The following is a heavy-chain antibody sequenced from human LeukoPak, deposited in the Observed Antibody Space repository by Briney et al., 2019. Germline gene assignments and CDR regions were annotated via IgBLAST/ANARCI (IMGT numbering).Heavy chain of an antibody. CDR1: EFTFSDYG. D-gene: IGHD1-1*01. Sequence: PGGSLRLSCTASEFTFSDYGMSWVRQAPGKGLEWVSSINDNGASTYYADSVKGRFTIFRDTSKNTVYLQMNSLRDDDTAMYYCARGWKLMDNWGQGTLVTVSS. J-gene: IGHJ4*02. CDR3: ARGWKLMDN. CDR2: INDNGAST. V-gene: IGHV3-23*01.